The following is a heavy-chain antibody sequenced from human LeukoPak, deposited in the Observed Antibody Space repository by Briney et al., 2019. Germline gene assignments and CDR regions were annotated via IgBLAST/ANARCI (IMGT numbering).Heavy chain of an antibody. D-gene: IGHD6-19*01. CDR1: GYTFTGYY. Sequence: GASVKVSCKASGYTFTGYYMHWVRQAPGQGLEWMGWINPNSGGTNYAQKFQGRVTMTRDTSISTAYMELSRLRSDDTAVYYCARGSGYSSGWTFDYWGQGTLVTVSS. CDR2: INPNSGGT. J-gene: IGHJ4*02. CDR3: ARGSGYSSGWTFDY. V-gene: IGHV1-2*02.